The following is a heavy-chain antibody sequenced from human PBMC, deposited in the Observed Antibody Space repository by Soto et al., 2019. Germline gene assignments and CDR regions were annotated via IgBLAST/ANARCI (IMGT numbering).Heavy chain of an antibody. CDR1: GYTFTSHS. Sequence: QVQLVQSGAEVKKPGASVKVSCKASGYTFTSHSISWVRRAPVEGLEWVGWISAYNGYTNYAENFQGRVTMTTDASTSTAYMELRSLRSDDTAVYYCARVGYYSGSGSSLFDPWGQGTLVTVSS. CDR3: ARVGYYSGSGSSLFDP. D-gene: IGHD3-10*01. CDR2: ISAYNGYT. J-gene: IGHJ5*02. V-gene: IGHV1-18*04.